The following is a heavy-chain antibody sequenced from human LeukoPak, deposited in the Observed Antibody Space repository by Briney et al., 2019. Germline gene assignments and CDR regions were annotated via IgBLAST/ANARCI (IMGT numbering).Heavy chain of an antibody. CDR2: INPDSGDT. D-gene: IGHD1-26*01. V-gene: IGHV1-2*02. J-gene: IGHJ4*02. Sequence: ASVKVSCKASGYTFTAYYMHWVRQAPGNGLECMGWINPDSGDTSYAQKFQGRVTMTRDTSITTAYMELSRLTSDDTTVYFCARGGKSQWDPFDYWGQGTLVTVSS. CDR3: ARGGKSQWDPFDY. CDR1: GYTFTAYY.